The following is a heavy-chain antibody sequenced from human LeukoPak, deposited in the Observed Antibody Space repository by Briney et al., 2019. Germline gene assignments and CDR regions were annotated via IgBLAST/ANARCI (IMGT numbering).Heavy chain of an antibody. D-gene: IGHD6-19*01. J-gene: IGHJ4*02. CDR1: GGSISSYY. V-gene: IGHV4-59*01. Sequence: SETLSLTCTVSGGSISSYYWSWIRQPPGKGLEWIGYIYYSGSTNYNPSLKSRVTISVDTSKNQFSLKLSSVTAADTAVYYCAREWTYSSGFDYWGQGTLVIVSS. CDR3: AREWTYSSGFDY. CDR2: IYYSGST.